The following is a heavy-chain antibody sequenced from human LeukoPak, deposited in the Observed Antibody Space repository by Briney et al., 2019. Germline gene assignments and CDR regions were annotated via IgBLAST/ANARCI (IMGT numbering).Heavy chain of an antibody. Sequence: GASVKVSCTASGYTFTGYYMHWVRQAPGQGLEWRGGINPNSGGTNYAQKFQGRVTMTRDTSISTAYMELSRLRSGDTAVYYCARGSKGSGIQPDHYYYGMDVWGQGTTVTVSS. V-gene: IGHV1-2*02. CDR2: INPNSGGT. CDR3: ARGSKGSGIQPDHYYYGMDV. CDR1: GYTFTGYY. J-gene: IGHJ6*02. D-gene: IGHD3-10*01.